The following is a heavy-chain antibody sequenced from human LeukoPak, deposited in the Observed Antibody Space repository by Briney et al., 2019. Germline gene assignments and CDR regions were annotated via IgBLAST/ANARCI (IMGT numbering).Heavy chain of an antibody. Sequence: GGSLRLSCAASGFTFSSYAMHWVRQAPGKGLEWVAVISYDGSNKYYADSVKGRFTISRDNSKNTLYLQMNSLRAEDTAVYYCAREKGYCSSTSCYPPGHDAFDTWGQGTMVTVSS. D-gene: IGHD2-2*01. V-gene: IGHV3-30-3*01. CDR1: GFTFSSYA. CDR3: AREKGYCSSTSCYPPGHDAFDT. CDR2: ISYDGSNK. J-gene: IGHJ3*02.